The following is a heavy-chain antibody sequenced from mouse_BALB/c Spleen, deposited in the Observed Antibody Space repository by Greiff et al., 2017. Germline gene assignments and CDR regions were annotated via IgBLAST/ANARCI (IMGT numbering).Heavy chain of an antibody. CDR3: ARGDYDWFAY. V-gene: IGHV2-9*02. Sequence: VKLMESGPGLVAPSQSLSITCTVSGFSLTSYGVHWVRQPPGKGLEWLGVIWAGGSTNYNSALMSRLSISKDNSKSQVFLKMNSLQTDDTAMYYCARGDYDWFAYWGQGTLVTVSA. CDR2: IWAGGST. D-gene: IGHD2-4*01. J-gene: IGHJ3*01. CDR1: GFSLTSYG.